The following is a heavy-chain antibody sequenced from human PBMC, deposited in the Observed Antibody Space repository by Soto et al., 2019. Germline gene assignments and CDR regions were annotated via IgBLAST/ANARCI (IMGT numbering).Heavy chain of an antibody. CDR2: INPSGGST. J-gene: IGHJ6*02. V-gene: IGHV1-46*01. D-gene: IGHD3-16*01. CDR3: ARLMFGGGTSDPYYYYGMDV. Sequence: ASVKVSCKASGYTFTSYYMHWVRQAPGQGLEWMGIINPSGGSTSYAQKFQGRVTMTRDTSTSTVYMELSSLRSEDTAVYYCARLMFGGGTSDPYYYYGMDVWSQGTTVTVSS. CDR1: GYTFTSYY.